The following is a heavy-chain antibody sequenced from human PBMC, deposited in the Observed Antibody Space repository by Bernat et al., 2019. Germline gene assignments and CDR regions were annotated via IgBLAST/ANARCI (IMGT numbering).Heavy chain of an antibody. D-gene: IGHD3-22*01. Sequence: QVQLVESGGGVVQPGGSLRLSCAASGFTFSSYGMHWFRQAPGKGLEWVAFIRYDGSNKYYADSVKGRFTISRDNSKNTLYLQMNSLRAEDTAVYYCAKPKHYYDSSGVFDYWGQGTLVTVSS. CDR2: IRYDGSNK. J-gene: IGHJ4*02. CDR3: AKPKHYYDSSGVFDY. V-gene: IGHV3-30*02. CDR1: GFTFSSYG.